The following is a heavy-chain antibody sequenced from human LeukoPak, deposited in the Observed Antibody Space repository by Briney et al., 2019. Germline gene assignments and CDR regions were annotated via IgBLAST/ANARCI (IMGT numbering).Heavy chain of an antibody. J-gene: IGHJ4*02. D-gene: IGHD3-9*01. Sequence: QPGGSLRLSCAASGFSFSSSPMAWVRQAPGKGLEWVSGIGASGGSTYYADSVKGRFTISRDNSKNTLYLQMNSLRTEDTAVYYCAKAEGYDILTGLDYWGQGTLVTVSS. CDR3: AKAEGYDILTGLDY. CDR2: IGASGGST. CDR1: GFSFSSSP. V-gene: IGHV3-23*01.